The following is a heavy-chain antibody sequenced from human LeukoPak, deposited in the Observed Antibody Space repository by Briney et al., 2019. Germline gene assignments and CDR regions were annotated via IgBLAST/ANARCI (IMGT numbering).Heavy chain of an antibody. CDR2: INHSGST. CDR1: GGSFSGYY. D-gene: IGHD2/OR15-2a*01. V-gene: IGHV4-34*01. CDR3: ARGSNAFDI. Sequence: SETLSLTCAVYGGSFSGYYWSWIRQPPGKGLEWIGKINHSGSTNYNPSLKSRVTISVDTSKNQFSLKLSSVTAADTAVYYCARGSNAFDIWGQGTMVTVSS. J-gene: IGHJ3*02.